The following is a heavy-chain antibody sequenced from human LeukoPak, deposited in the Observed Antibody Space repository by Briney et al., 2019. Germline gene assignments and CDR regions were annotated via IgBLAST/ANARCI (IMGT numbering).Heavy chain of an antibody. CDR2: IYYSGST. D-gene: IGHD3-10*01. V-gene: IGHV4-39*01. Sequence: SETLSLTCTVSGGSISSSSYYWGWIRQPPGKGLEWIGSIYYSGSTYYNPSLKSRVTISVDTSKNQFSLKLSSVTAADTAVYYCARLPPPDGEVDYWGQGTLVTVSS. J-gene: IGHJ4*02. CDR1: GGSISSSSYY. CDR3: ARLPPPDGEVDY.